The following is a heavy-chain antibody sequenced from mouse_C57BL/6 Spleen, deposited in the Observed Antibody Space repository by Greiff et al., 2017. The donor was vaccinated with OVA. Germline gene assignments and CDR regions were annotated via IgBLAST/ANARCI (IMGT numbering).Heavy chain of an antibody. CDR3: TREDYYGSSYFAY. V-gene: IGHV6-6*01. Sequence: EVKVEESGGGLVQPGGSMKLSCAASGFTFSDAWMDWVRQSPEKGLEWVAEIRNKANNHATYYAESVKGRFTISRDDSKSSVYLQMNSLRAEDTGIYYCTREDYYGSSYFAYWGQGTLVTVSA. CDR2: IRNKANNHAT. J-gene: IGHJ3*01. CDR1: GFTFSDAW. D-gene: IGHD1-1*01.